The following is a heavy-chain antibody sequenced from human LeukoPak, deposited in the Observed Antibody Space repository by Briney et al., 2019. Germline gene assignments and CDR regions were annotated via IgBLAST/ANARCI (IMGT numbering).Heavy chain of an antibody. Sequence: SETLSLTCAVYGGSFSGYYWSWIRQPPGKGLEWIGEINHSGSTNYNPSLKSRVTISVDTSKNQFSLKLSSVTAADTAVYYCARGVRYWGQGTLITVSS. CDR2: INHSGST. CDR3: ARGVRY. V-gene: IGHV4-34*01. J-gene: IGHJ4*02. D-gene: IGHD3-3*01. CDR1: GGSFSGYY.